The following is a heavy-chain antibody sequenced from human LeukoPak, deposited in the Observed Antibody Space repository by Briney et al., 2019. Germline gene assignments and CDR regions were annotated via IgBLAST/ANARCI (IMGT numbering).Heavy chain of an antibody. Sequence: ASVKVSCKASGGTFSSYAISWVRQAPGQGLEWMGGIIPIFGTANYAQKFQGRVTITADKSTGTAYMELSSLRSEDTAVYYCVGDYDISGPRKNFFDYWGQGTLVTVSS. V-gene: IGHV1-69*06. CDR1: GGTFSSYA. D-gene: IGHD3-22*01. CDR3: VGDYDISGPRKNFFDY. CDR2: IIPIFGTA. J-gene: IGHJ4*02.